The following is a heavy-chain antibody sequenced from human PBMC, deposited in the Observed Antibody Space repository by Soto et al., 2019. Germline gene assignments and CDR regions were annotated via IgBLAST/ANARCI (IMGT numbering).Heavy chain of an antibody. Sequence: EVQLVESGGGLVQPGGSLRLSCAASGFTFSSYWMSWVRQVPGKGLEWVANIKQDGSEKYYVDSVKGRFTISRDNAKNSLYLQMNSLRAEDTAVYYCARGGVAATPDWYFDLWGRGTLVTVSS. CDR2: IKQDGSEK. J-gene: IGHJ2*01. CDR3: ARGGVAATPDWYFDL. D-gene: IGHD2-15*01. V-gene: IGHV3-7*01. CDR1: GFTFSSYW.